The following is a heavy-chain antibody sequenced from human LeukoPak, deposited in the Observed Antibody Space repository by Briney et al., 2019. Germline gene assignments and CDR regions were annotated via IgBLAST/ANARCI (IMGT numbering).Heavy chain of an antibody. CDR2: ISNTGSDT. Sequence: GGSPRLSCAASGFTFSNYAMSWVRQAPGKGLEWVSTISNTGSDTYYADSAKGRFTISRDNSENTLYLQMNNLRAEDTAIHYCAKVPYSDYGSGRPPFMDVWGQGTTVAVSS. CDR3: AKVPYSDYGSGRPPFMDV. J-gene: IGHJ6*02. V-gene: IGHV3-23*01. CDR1: GFTFSNYA. D-gene: IGHD3-10*01.